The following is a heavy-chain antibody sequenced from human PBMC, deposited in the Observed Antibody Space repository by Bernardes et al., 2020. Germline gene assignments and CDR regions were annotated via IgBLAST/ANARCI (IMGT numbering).Heavy chain of an antibody. CDR1: GFTFRTYG. CDR2: IWYDGSTQ. Sequence: GGPLRLSCGASGFTFRTYGMHWVRQAPGMGRGWVAVIWYDGSTQYYADSVKGRFTISRDNSKSTLYLQMNSLRAEDTAVYYCARGRDWNYAFDYWGQGSLVTVSS. J-gene: IGHJ4*02. CDR3: ARGRDWNYAFDY. V-gene: IGHV3-33*08. D-gene: IGHD1-7*01.